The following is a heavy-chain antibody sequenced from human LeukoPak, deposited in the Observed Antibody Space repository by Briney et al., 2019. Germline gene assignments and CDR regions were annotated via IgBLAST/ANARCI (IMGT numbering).Heavy chain of an antibody. CDR2: IYHSGST. CDR3: ARVDLEYSSSTGYFDY. CDR1: GGSISSGGYY. V-gene: IGHV4-30-2*01. Sequence: PSETLSLTCTVSGGSISSGGYYWSWIRQPPGKGLEWIGYIYHSGSTYYNPSLKSRVTISVDRSKNQFSLKLSSVTAADTAVYYCARVDLEYSSSTGYFDYWGQGTLVTVSS. D-gene: IGHD6-6*01. J-gene: IGHJ4*02.